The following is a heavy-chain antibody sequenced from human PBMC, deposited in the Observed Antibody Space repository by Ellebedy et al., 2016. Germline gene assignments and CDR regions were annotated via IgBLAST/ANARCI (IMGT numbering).Heavy chain of an antibody. CDR2: ISGSGENT. CDR1: RFTFKDYA. V-gene: IGHV3-23*01. CDR3: AKSGEISDYLLFQFDY. J-gene: IGHJ4*02. D-gene: IGHD3/OR15-3a*01. Sequence: GGSLRLXCAASRFTFKDYAMNWVRQAPGKGLEWVSSISGSGENTYYIDSVKGRFTISRDNSKSRLYLEMNGLSAEDTAIYYCAKSGEISDYLLFQFDYWGQGTQVTVSS.